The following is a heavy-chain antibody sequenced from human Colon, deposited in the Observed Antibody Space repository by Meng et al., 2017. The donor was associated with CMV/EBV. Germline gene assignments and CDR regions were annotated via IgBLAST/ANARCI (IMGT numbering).Heavy chain of an antibody. D-gene: IGHD6-13*01. J-gene: IGHJ4*02. CDR1: GFNFNAHC. V-gene: IGHV3-72*01. CDR2: PTNKPISCTT. Sequence: CAAAGFNFNAHCMHWVRQAPGKGLEWVSLPTNKPISCTTNYAASVKGRFTVSRDDSKNSLYLQMNSLQAEDTAVYFCARDTATALDYWGQGTLVTVSS. CDR3: ARDTATALDY.